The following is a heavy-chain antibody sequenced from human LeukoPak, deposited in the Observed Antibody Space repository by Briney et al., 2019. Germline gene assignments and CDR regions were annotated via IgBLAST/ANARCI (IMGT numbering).Heavy chain of an antibody. J-gene: IGHJ6*03. CDR3: ARVYRNEEDFWTPNNYMDV. CDR2: ISSGSSTI. Sequence: GSLRLSCAASGFTFSDYNINWVRQAPGKGLEWVSFISSGSSTIDYADSVKGRLTISRDNSKNSVFLQMISLRAEDTAVYYCARVYRNEEDFWTPNNYMDVWGKGTTVTVSS. V-gene: IGHV3-48*01. D-gene: IGHD3/OR15-3a*01. CDR1: GFTFSDYN.